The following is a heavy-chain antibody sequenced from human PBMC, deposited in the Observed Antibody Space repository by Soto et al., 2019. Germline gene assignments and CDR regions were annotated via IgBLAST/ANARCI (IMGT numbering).Heavy chain of an antibody. Sequence: GASLKVSCKASGYTFTSYAMHWVRQAPGQRLEWMGWINAGIGDTEYSDSVKGRFTISRDNSKNTVYLQMNSLRAEDTAFYYCARSVRPLSWFDPWGQGTLVTVSS. V-gene: IGHV1-3*01. CDR3: ARSVRPLSWFDP. D-gene: IGHD3-10*01. J-gene: IGHJ5*02. CDR1: GYTFTSYA. CDR2: INAGIGDT.